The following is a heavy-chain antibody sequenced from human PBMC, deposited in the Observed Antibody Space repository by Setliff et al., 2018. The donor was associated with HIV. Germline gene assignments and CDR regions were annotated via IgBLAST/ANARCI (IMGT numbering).Heavy chain of an antibody. J-gene: IGHJ6*03. Sequence: LSLTCTVSGGAITSYYWSWVRQPPGTGLEWIGYIHYSGTTNYNPSLKSRVNISVDTSKNQFSLKLSSVTAADTAVYYCARLGYCSRTTCYGYYYMDVWGKGTTVTVSS. D-gene: IGHD2-2*01. CDR2: IHYSGTT. V-gene: IGHV4-59*08. CDR1: GGAITSYY. CDR3: ARLGYCSRTTCYGYYYMDV.